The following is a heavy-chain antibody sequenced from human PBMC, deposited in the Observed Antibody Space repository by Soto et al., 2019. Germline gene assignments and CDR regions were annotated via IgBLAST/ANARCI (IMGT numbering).Heavy chain of an antibody. J-gene: IGHJ4*02. CDR3: ATQQQLTTFEF. CDR2: IVPIFNTS. CDR1: GGTFNNYA. D-gene: IGHD6-13*01. V-gene: IGHV1-69*06. Sequence: QVQLVQSGAEVKKPGSSVKVSCKASGGTFNNYAISWVRQAPGQGLEWMGWIVPIFNTSHFAEKFLGRLTLTADKSTSTAFMELIVLRSDDTAVYFCATQQQLTTFEFWGQGNLVSVFS.